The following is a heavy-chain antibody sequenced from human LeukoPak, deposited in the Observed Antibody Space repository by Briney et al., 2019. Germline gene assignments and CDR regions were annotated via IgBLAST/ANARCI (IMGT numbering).Heavy chain of an antibody. J-gene: IGHJ6*03. V-gene: IGHV4-4*07. CDR1: GGSISSYY. CDR2: IYTSGST. D-gene: IGHD3-10*01. CDR3: AREDITMVRGVKSRYMDV. Sequence: SETLSLTCTVSGGSISSYYWSWIRQPAGKGLEWIGRIYTSGSTYYNPSLKSRVTISVDTSKNQFSLKLSSVTAADTAVYYCAREDITMVRGVKSRYMDVWGKGTTVTVSS.